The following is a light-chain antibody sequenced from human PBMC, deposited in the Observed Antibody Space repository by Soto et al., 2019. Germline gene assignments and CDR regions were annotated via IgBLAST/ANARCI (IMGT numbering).Light chain of an antibody. CDR2: DVS. J-gene: IGLJ2*01. CDR1: SSDVGGYNY. CDR3: SSYTRSSPVV. Sequence: QSALTQPASVSGSPGQSITISCTGTSSDVGGYNYVSWYQHHPGKAPKIMIYDVSNRPSGVSNRFSGSKSGNTSALTTSGRQDDDDADDYCSSYTRSSPVVFGGGTKLTVL. V-gene: IGLV2-14*03.